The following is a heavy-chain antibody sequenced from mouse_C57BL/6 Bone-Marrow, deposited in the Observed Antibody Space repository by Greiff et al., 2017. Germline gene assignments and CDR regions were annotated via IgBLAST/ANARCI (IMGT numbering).Heavy chain of an antibody. V-gene: IGHV5-4*01. CDR1: GFTFSSYA. J-gene: IGHJ1*03. Sequence: VQLKESGGGLVKPGGSLKLSCAASGFTFSSYAMSWVRQTPEKRLEWVATISDGGSYTYYPDNVKGRFTISRDNAKNNLYLQMSHLKSEDTAMYYCARPHYYGSSYWYFDVWGTGTTVTVSS. CDR2: ISDGGSYT. D-gene: IGHD1-1*01. CDR3: ARPHYYGSSYWYFDV.